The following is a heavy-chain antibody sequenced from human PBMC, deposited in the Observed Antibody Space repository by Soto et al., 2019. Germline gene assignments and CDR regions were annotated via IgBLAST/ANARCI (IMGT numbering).Heavy chain of an antibody. Sequence: PSETLSLTCTVSGGSISSGGYYWSWILHHPGKGLEWIGYIYYSGSTYYNPSLKSRVTISVDTSKNQFSLKLSSVTAADTAVYYCARASSVTTRYNWFDPWGQGTLVTVSS. J-gene: IGHJ5*02. D-gene: IGHD4-17*01. CDR1: GGSISSGGYY. CDR2: IYYSGST. CDR3: ARASSVTTRYNWFDP. V-gene: IGHV4-31*03.